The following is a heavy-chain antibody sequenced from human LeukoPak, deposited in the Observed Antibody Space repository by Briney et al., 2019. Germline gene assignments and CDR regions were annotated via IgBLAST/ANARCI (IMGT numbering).Heavy chain of an antibody. CDR2: ISYDGSNK. V-gene: IGHV3-30*18. CDR1: GFTFSSYG. CDR3: AKGFRRYSYGSFDY. D-gene: IGHD5-18*01. Sequence: GGSLRLSCAASGFTFSSYGMHWVRQAPSKGLEWVAVISYDGSNKYYADSVKGRFTISRDNSKNTLYLQMNSLRAEDTAVYYCAKGFRRYSYGSFDYWGQGTLVTVSS. J-gene: IGHJ4*02.